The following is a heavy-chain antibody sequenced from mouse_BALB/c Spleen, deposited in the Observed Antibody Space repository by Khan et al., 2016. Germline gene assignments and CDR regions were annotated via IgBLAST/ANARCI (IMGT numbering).Heavy chain of an antibody. D-gene: IGHD2-3*01. J-gene: IGHJ4*01. V-gene: IGHV1-4*01. CDR2: INPSSDDT. CDR1: GYTFTSYT. CDR3: ARVYYDGYYGYYAMDY. Sequence: QGQLQQSGAELARPGASVKMSCKASGYTFTSYTMHWVKQRPGQGLEWIGYINPSSDDTYYNQKFKDKATLTADKSSSTADMQLSSLTSEDSAVYYCARVYYDGYYGYYAMDYWSQGTSVTVSS.